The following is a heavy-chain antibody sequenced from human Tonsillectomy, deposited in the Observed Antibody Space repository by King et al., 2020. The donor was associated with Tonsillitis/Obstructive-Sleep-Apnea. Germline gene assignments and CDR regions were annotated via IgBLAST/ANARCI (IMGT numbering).Heavy chain of an antibody. Sequence: VQLQQWGAGLLKPSETLSLTCAVYGGSFSGYYWNWIRQPPGKGLEWIGEINHSGSTNHNPPLKSRVTISVDTSKNQFSLKLSSVTAADTATYYCARGRTGNNGRLFDSWGQGTLVTVSS. D-gene: IGHD1/OR15-1a*01. CDR1: GGSFSGYY. CDR3: ARGRTGNNGRLFDS. J-gene: IGHJ4*02. V-gene: IGHV4-34*01. CDR2: INHSGST.